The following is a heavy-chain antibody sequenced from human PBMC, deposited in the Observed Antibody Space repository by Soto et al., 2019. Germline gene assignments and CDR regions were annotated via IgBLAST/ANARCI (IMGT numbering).Heavy chain of an antibody. D-gene: IGHD3-3*01. Sequence: SVKVSCKASGGTFSSYTISWVRQAPGQGLEWMGRIIPILGIANYAQKFQGRVTITADKSTSTAYMELSSLRSEDTAVYYCARDELRFLEWLDSYYYYMDVWGKGTTVTVSS. CDR3: ARDELRFLEWLDSYYYYMDV. CDR2: IIPILGIA. J-gene: IGHJ6*03. CDR1: GGTFSSYT. V-gene: IGHV1-69*04.